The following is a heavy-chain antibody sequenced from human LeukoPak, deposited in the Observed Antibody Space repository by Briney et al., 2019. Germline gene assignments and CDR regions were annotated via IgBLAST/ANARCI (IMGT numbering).Heavy chain of an antibody. CDR1: GYTFTSYY. CDR3: ARDWGYYYDSSGYYPDDAFDI. Sequence: ASVKVSCKASGYTFTSYYMHWVRQAPGQGLEWMGIINPSGGSTSYAQKFQGRVTMTRDTSTSTVYMELSSLRSEDTAVYYCARDWGYYYDSSGYYPDDAFDIWGPGTIVTVSS. CDR2: INPSGGST. J-gene: IGHJ3*02. V-gene: IGHV1-46*01. D-gene: IGHD3-22*01.